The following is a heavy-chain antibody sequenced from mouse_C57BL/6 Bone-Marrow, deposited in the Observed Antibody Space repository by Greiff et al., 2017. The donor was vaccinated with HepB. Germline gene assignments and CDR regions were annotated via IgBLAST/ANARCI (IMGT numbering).Heavy chain of an antibody. D-gene: IGHD3-1*01. CDR3: ARAGYMNYFDY. J-gene: IGHJ2*01. V-gene: IGHV3-6*01. CDR1: GYSITSGYY. Sequence: EVQLQQSGPGLVKPSQSLSLTCSVTGYSITSGYYWNWIRQFPGNQLEWMGYISYDGSNNYNPSLKNRISITRDTSKNQFFLKLNSVTTEDTATYYCARAGYMNYFDYWGQGTTLTVSS. CDR2: ISYDGSN.